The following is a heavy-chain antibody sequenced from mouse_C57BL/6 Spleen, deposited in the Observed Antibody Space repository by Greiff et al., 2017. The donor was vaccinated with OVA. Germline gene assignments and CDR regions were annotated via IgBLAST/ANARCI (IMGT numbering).Heavy chain of an antibody. CDR2: ISYDGSN. D-gene: IGHD2-5*01. Sequence: EVQRVESGPGLVKPSQSLSLTCSVTGYSITSGYYWNWIRQFPGNKLEWMGYISYDGSNNYNPSLKNRISITRDTSKNQFFLKLNSVTTEDTATYYCARALYYSNYGYFDVWGTGTTVTVSS. CDR3: ARALYYSNYGYFDV. J-gene: IGHJ1*03. V-gene: IGHV3-6*01. CDR1: GYSITSGYY.